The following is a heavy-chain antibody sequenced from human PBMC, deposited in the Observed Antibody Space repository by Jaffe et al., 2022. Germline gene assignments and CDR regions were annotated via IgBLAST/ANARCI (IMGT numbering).Heavy chain of an antibody. V-gene: IGHV4-34*01. CDR1: GGSFSGYY. CDR3: ATTYDSSGYYYWFDP. CDR2: INHSGST. Sequence: QVQLQQWGAGLLKPSETLSLTCAVYGGSFSGYYWSWIRQPPGKGLEWIGEINHSGSTNYNPSLKSRVTISVDTSKNQFSLKLSSVTAADTAVYYCATTYDSSGYYYWFDPWGQGTLVTVSS. D-gene: IGHD3-22*01. J-gene: IGHJ5*02.